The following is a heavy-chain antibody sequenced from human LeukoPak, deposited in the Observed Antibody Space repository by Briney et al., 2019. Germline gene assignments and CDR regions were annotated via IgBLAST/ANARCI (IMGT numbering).Heavy chain of an antibody. CDR2: MYHSGST. J-gene: IGHJ4*02. CDR1: GYSISSGYY. V-gene: IGHV4-38-2*02. Sequence: SETLSLTCTVSGYSISSGYYWGWIRQPPGKGLEWIGSMYHSGSTYDNPSLQSRVTISVDTSKNQFSLKLSSVTAADTAVYYCARGSGVVDYWGQGTLVTVSS. CDR3: ARGSGVVDY. D-gene: IGHD3-10*01.